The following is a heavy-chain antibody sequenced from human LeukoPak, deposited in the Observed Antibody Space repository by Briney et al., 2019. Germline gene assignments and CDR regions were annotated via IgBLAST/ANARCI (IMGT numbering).Heavy chain of an antibody. CDR1: GGSVSSTSHF. CDR2: IYYTGGT. D-gene: IGHD6-19*01. J-gene: IGHJ4*02. V-gene: IGHV4-61*03. CDR3: ARVGGRGWFDY. Sequence: SETLSLTCIVSGGSVSSTSHFWGWIRQPPGTGLEWIGHIYYTGGTNYNPSLKSRVTISVDTSKSHFSLKLSSVTAADTAVYYCARVGGRGWFDYWGRGILVTVSS.